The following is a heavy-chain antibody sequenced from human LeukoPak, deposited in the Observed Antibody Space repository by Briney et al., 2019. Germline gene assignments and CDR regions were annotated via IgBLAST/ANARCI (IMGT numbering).Heavy chain of an antibody. V-gene: IGHV4-39*07. CDR2: IYYSGST. D-gene: IGHD3-3*01. Sequence: SETPSLTCTVSGGSISSSSYYWGWIRQPPGKGLEWIGSIYYSGSTYYNPSLKSRVTISVDTSKNQFSLKLSSVTAADTAVYYCARDPTTYYDFWSGPTWDNWFDPWGQGTLVTVSS. J-gene: IGHJ5*02. CDR3: ARDPTTYYDFWSGPTWDNWFDP. CDR1: GGSISSSSYY.